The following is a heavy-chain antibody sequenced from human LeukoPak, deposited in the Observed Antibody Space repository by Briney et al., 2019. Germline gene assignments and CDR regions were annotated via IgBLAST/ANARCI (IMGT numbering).Heavy chain of an antibody. CDR3: ARNTCSGGSCYSDY. Sequence: ASVKVSCKASRYTFTSYGISWVRQAPGQGLEWMGWISADNGNTNYAQKIQGRVTMTTDTSTSTAYMELRSLRSDDTAVYYCARNTCSGGSCYSDYWGQGTLVTVSS. V-gene: IGHV1-18*01. CDR1: RYTFTSYG. D-gene: IGHD2-15*01. CDR2: ISADNGNT. J-gene: IGHJ4*02.